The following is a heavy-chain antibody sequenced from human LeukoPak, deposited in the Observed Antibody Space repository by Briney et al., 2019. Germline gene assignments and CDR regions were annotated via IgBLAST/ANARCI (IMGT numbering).Heavy chain of an antibody. CDR2: ISWNSGSI. V-gene: IGHV3-9*03. CDR3: AKVRSSGWYPPVDLDY. J-gene: IGHJ4*02. CDR1: GFTFDDYA. D-gene: IGHD6-19*01. Sequence: PGRSLRLSCAASGFTFDDYAMHWVRQAPGKGLEWVSGISWNSGSIGYADSVKGRFTISRDNAKNSLYLQMNSLRAEDMALYYCAKVRSSGWYPPVDLDYWGQGTLVTVSS.